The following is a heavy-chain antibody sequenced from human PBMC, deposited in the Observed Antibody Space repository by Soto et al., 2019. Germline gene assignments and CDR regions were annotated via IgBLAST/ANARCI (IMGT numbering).Heavy chain of an antibody. V-gene: IGHV3-53*01. D-gene: IGHD3-10*01. CDR2: IYSGGSR. CDR1: GFSVSGNY. J-gene: IGHJ4*02. Sequence: EVQLVESGGGLIQPGGSLRLSCEDSGFSVSGNYMSWVRQAPGKGLDWDSVIYSGGSRYYADSVRGRFTISRDESQNTLYLQMNNLRAEDTAVYYCARSMMVRGVLFDLWGRGSLVSVSS. CDR3: ARSMMVRGVLFDL.